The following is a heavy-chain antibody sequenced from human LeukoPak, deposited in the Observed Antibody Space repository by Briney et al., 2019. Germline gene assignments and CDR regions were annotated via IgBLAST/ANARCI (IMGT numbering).Heavy chain of an antibody. Sequence: GGSLRLSCATSGFTFTDYYMSWIRQAPGKGLEWVSYISVSGTTMYYADSVKGRFTLSRDNAKNSLYLQMNSLRAEDTAVYYCAKGGALAAAANSYYFDYWGQGTLVTVSS. J-gene: IGHJ4*02. D-gene: IGHD6-13*01. CDR2: ISVSGTTM. CDR1: GFTFTDYY. V-gene: IGHV3-11*01. CDR3: AKGGALAAAANSYYFDY.